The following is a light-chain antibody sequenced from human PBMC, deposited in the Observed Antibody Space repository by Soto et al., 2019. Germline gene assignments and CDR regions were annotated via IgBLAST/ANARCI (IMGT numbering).Light chain of an antibody. Sequence: QPVLTQPSSVSAAPGQTVTISCSGSRSNFGKNFVSWYQQLPGTAPKLLIYEDNKRLSGIPDRFSGSKSGTSATLGVTGLQTGDEADYYCGSWDSSLSTMVFGGGTKVTVL. J-gene: IGLJ2*01. CDR2: EDN. CDR3: GSWDSSLSTMV. V-gene: IGLV1-51*01. CDR1: RSNFGKNF.